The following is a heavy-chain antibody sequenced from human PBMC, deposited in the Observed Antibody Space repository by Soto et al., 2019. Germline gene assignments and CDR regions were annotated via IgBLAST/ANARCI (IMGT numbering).Heavy chain of an antibody. J-gene: IGHJ6*02. CDR3: ANEHKSNTIFEVGGIDV. V-gene: IGHV4-39*01. Sequence: QLQLQESGPGLVKPSETLSLTCTVSGGSISSSRYYWGWIRQPPGKGLEWIGSIYYSGSTYYNPSPKSRGTISGDTSKNQFSLKLGSVTAAGTAVYYCANEHKSNTIFEVGGIDVWGQGTTVTVSS. CDR2: IYYSGST. D-gene: IGHD3-3*01. CDR1: GGSISSSRYY.